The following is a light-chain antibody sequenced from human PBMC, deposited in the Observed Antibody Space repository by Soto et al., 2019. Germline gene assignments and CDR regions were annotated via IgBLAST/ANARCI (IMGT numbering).Light chain of an antibody. Sequence: DIQMTQSPSSLSAYVGDSVTITCRASHGISRDVAWYQQKPVRVPQLLMYAASTLQSGVPSRFSGSGSGTDFTLTISSLQPEDVATYYCQKYNSVPRTFGQGPKVEI. J-gene: IGKJ1*01. CDR3: QKYNSVPRT. CDR1: HGISRD. V-gene: IGKV1-27*01. CDR2: AAS.